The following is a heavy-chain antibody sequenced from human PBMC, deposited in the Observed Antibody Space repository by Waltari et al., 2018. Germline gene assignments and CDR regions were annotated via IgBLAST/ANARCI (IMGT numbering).Heavy chain of an antibody. V-gene: IGHV1-69*10. CDR1: GGTFSSYA. Sequence: QVQLVQSGAEVKKPGSSVKVSCKASGGTFSSYAIRWVRQAPGQGPEWMGGIIPILGIANYAQKFQGRVTITADKSTSTAYMELSSLRSEDTAVYYCARGDITGYCSSTSCRNWFDPWGQGTLVTVSS. CDR2: IIPILGIA. D-gene: IGHD2-2*01. J-gene: IGHJ5*02. CDR3: ARGDITGYCSSTSCRNWFDP.